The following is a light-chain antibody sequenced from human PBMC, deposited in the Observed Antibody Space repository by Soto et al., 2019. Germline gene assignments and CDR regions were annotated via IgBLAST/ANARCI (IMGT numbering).Light chain of an antibody. J-gene: IGLJ2*01. CDR2: EVS. Sequence: QSALTQPASMSGSPGQSITIPCTGTSSDVGGYNYVSWYQRHPGKAPKLMIYEVSNRPSGVSNRFSGSKSGNTASLTISGLQAEDEADYYCSSSTINNTVLFGGGTKLTVL. CDR3: SSSTINNTVL. V-gene: IGLV2-14*01. CDR1: SSDVGGYNY.